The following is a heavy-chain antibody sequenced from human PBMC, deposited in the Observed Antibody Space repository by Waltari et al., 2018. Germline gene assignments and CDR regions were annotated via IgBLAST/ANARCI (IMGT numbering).Heavy chain of an antibody. CDR2: ISCRGSTI. CDR1: GFTFSSYE. V-gene: IGHV3-48*03. CDR3: ARRTGTIQAAHFDY. J-gene: IGHJ4*02. Sequence: EVQLVESGGGLVQPGGSLRLSCAASGFTFSSYEMNWDRQAPGKGLEWVSYISCRGSTIYYADSVKGRFTISRDNAKNSLYLQMNSLRAEDTAVYYCARRTGTIQAAHFDYWGQGTLVTVSS. D-gene: IGHD1-1*01.